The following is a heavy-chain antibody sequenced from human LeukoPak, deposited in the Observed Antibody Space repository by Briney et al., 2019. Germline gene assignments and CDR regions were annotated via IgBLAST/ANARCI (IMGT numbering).Heavy chain of an antibody. CDR1: GDSISNYY. J-gene: IGHJ3*02. Sequence: SETLSLTCTVSGDSISNYYWSWIRQPPGKGPEWIGYIYYSGSTNYNPSLKSRVTISVDTSKNQFSLKLSSVTAADTAVYYCARWHSSSWHYDAFDIWGQGTMVTVSS. D-gene: IGHD6-13*01. CDR3: ARWHSSSWHYDAFDI. V-gene: IGHV4-59*01. CDR2: IYYSGST.